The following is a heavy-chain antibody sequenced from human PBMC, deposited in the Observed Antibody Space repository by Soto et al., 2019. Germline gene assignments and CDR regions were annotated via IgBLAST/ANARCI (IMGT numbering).Heavy chain of an antibody. CDR2: IYYSGRT. CDR1: GGSISSGGYY. Sequence: QVQLQESGPGLVKPSQTLSLTCTVSGGSISSGGYYWSWIRQHPGKGLEWIGYIYYSGRTYYNPSLKSRVTISVDTSKNQFSLKLSSVTAADTAVYYCARGGIMITFGGVIAPFDIWGQGTMVTVSS. V-gene: IGHV4-31*03. D-gene: IGHD3-16*02. CDR3: ARGGIMITFGGVIAPFDI. J-gene: IGHJ3*02.